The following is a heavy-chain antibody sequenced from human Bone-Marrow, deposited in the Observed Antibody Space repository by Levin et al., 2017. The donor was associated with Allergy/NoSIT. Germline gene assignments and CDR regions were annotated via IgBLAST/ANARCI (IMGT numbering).Heavy chain of an antibody. Sequence: GGSLRLSCAASGFTFSDYYMSWIRQAPGKGLEWVSYISSSSSYTNYADSVKGRFTISRDNAKNSLYLQMNSLRAEDTAVYYCASMQANDGQWAAAGRSPFDYWGQGTLVTVSS. V-gene: IGHV3-11*03. D-gene: IGHD6-13*01. CDR3: ASMQANDGQWAAAGRSPFDY. CDR1: GFTFSDYY. J-gene: IGHJ4*02. CDR2: ISSSSSYT.